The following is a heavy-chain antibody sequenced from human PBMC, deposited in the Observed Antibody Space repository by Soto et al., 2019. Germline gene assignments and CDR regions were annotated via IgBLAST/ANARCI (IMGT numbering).Heavy chain of an antibody. V-gene: IGHV3-30*18. Sequence: QVQLVESGGGVVQPGRSLRLSCAASGFTFSSYGMHWVRQAPGKGLEWVAVISYDGSNKYYADSVKGRFTISRDNSKNTLYLQMNSLRAEDTAVYYCAKDRLRPKGRDDYGEVIPAYWGQGPLVTVSS. CDR3: AKDRLRPKGRDDYGEVIPAY. CDR1: GFTFSSYG. D-gene: IGHD4-17*01. J-gene: IGHJ4*02. CDR2: ISYDGSNK.